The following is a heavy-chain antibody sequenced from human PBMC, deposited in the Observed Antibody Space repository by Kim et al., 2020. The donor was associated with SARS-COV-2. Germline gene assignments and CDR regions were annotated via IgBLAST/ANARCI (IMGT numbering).Heavy chain of an antibody. D-gene: IGHD3-10*01. CDR1: GYTFTSYA. V-gene: IGHV1-3*01. Sequence: ASVKVSCKASGYTFTSYAMHWVRQAPGQRLEWMGWINAGNGNTKYSQKFQGRVTITRDTSASTAYMELSSLRSEDTAVYYCARDRGAAYMVRGVIIRYNWFDPWGQGTLVTVSS. CDR3: ARDRGAAYMVRGVIIRYNWFDP. CDR2: INAGNGNT. J-gene: IGHJ5*02.